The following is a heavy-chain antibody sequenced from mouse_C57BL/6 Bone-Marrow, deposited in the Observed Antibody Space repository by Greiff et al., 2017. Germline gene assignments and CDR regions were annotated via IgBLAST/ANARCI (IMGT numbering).Heavy chain of an antibody. CDR3: ANWCYFDD. Sequence: VQLVESGPELVKPGASVTISCKASGYAFSSSWLNWVKQRPGKGLEWIGRIYPGDGDTNYNVTIKGQATLTADKSSSTAYMQVSSVTSEYSAVYFCANWCYFDDWGQGTTLTVSS. CDR2: IYPGDGDT. D-gene: IGHD1-1*02. V-gene: IGHV1-82*01. J-gene: IGHJ2*01. CDR1: GYAFSSSW.